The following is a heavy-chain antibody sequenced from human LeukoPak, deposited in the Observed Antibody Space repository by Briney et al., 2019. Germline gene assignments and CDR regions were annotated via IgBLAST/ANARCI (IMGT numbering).Heavy chain of an antibody. D-gene: IGHD1-1*01. V-gene: IGHV4-59*01. CDR1: GASITNSY. CDR3: ARGPLSTNDFDI. Sequence: PSETLSLTCTVSGASITNSYWNWIRQSPGKGLEWIGYINYSGSTNYNPSLKSRVTISVDTSKNQFSLKLSSVTAADTAVYFCARGPLSTNDFDIWGQGTMVTVSS. CDR2: INYSGST. J-gene: IGHJ3*02.